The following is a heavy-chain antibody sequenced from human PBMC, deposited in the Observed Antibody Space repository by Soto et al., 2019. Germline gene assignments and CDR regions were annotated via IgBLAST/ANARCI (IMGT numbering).Heavy chain of an antibody. Sequence: SSETLSLTCTVSGGSISSYYWSWIRQPPGKGLEWIGYIYYSGSTNYNPSLKSRVTISVDTSKNQFSLKLSSMTAADTAVYYCATRAADYDFWSGYYSYYYYMDVWGKGTTVTVSS. CDR2: IYYSGST. D-gene: IGHD3-3*01. CDR3: ATRAADYDFWSGYYSYYYYMDV. CDR1: GGSISSYY. V-gene: IGHV4-59*08. J-gene: IGHJ6*03.